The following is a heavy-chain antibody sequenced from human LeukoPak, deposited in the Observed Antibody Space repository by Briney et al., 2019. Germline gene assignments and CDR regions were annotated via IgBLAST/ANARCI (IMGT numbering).Heavy chain of an antibody. CDR2: INPNRGRT. CDR3: TGSIGIAVAGNPLGY. Sequence: GASVKVSCKPSGDTFTGYYMHWVRPAPGQGLEWMGWINPNRGRTNYAQKFQGRVTMTRDTSISTAYMELSRLRTGVTTVYCCTGSIGIAVAGNPLGYWGQGTLVTVSS. D-gene: IGHD6-19*01. J-gene: IGHJ4*02. V-gene: IGHV1-2*02. CDR1: GDTFTGYY.